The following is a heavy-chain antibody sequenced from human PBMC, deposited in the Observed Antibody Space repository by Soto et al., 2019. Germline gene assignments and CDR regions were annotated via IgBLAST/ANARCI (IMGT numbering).Heavy chain of an antibody. CDR2: IYYSGIT. CDR1: GYSISSSSYY. J-gene: IGHJ5*02. D-gene: IGHD1-1*01. V-gene: IGHV4-39*01. Sequence: QLQLQESGPGVVKPSETLSLTCIVSGYSISSSSYYWGWIRQPPGKGLEWIASIYYSGITYYNPSLRSRVTNSGDTPMNHISLRLSSVTAADMSIYYCARHDETTTHRGWRWFDPWGRGTLVTVSS. CDR3: ARHDETTTHRGWRWFDP.